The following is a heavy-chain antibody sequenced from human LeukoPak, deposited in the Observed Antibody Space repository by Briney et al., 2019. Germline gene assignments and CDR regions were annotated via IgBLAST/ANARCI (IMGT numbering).Heavy chain of an antibody. CDR1: GYTFDDYA. V-gene: IGHV3-9*01. D-gene: IGHD5-18*01. J-gene: IGHJ4*02. Sequence: GGSLRLSCEASGYTFDDYAMHWVRQAPGKGLEWVSAISWNSGSIGYADSVKGLFTISRDNGKNSLYLQMNSLRTEDTALYNCAKGHTYGLGESYLDFWGQGTLVSVSS. CDR3: AKGHTYGLGESYLDF. CDR2: ISWNSGSI.